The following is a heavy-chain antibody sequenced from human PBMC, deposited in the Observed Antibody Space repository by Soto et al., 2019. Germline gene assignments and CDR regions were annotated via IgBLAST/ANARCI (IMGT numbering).Heavy chain of an antibody. D-gene: IGHD2-2*01. J-gene: IGHJ5*02. CDR2: ISAYNGNT. CDR3: ARAGYCSSTSCPIPWFDP. Sequence: ASVKVSCKASGYTFTSYGISWVRQAPGQGLEWMGWISAYNGNTNYAQKLQGRVTMTTDTSTSTAYMELRSLRSDDTAVYYCARAGYCSSTSCPIPWFDPWGQGTLVTVS. V-gene: IGHV1-18*04. CDR1: GYTFTSYG.